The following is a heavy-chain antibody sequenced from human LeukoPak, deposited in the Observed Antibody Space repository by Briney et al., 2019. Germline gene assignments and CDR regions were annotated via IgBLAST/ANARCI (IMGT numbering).Heavy chain of an antibody. Sequence: SGGSLRLSCAASGFTFSAYGMHWVRQAPGKGPEWVAVIWYDGSNKYYADSVKGRFTISRDNSKNTLYLQMNRLRAEDTAIYYCAKDAFDSGTYSPYFHYWGQGTLVTVPS. CDR3: AKDAFDSGTYSPYFHY. V-gene: IGHV3-33*06. CDR1: GFTFSAYG. D-gene: IGHD3-10*01. CDR2: IWYDGSNK. J-gene: IGHJ4*02.